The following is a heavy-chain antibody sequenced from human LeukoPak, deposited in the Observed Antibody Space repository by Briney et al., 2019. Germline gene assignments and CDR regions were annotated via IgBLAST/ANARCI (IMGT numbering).Heavy chain of an antibody. CDR1: GGSISSYY. J-gene: IGHJ6*03. D-gene: IGHD4-11*01. V-gene: IGHV4-4*07. CDR3: ARESNPAFDYYYYYIDV. Sequence: SETLSLTCTVSGGSISSYYWSWIRQPAGKGLEWIGRIYTSGSNNYNPSLKSRVTISVDTSKNKFSLKLNSVTAADTAVYYCARESNPAFDYYYYYIDVWGKGTTVSVSS. CDR2: IYTSGSN.